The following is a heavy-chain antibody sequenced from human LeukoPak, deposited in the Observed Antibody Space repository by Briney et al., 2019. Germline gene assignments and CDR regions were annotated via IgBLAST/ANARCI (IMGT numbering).Heavy chain of an antibody. Sequence: GASVKVSCKASGYTFTGYYMHWVRQAPGQGLEWMGWINPNSGGTNYAQKFQGRVTMTRDTSISTAYMELSRLRSDDTAVYYCARDWHYDSSGYCYSRLWDYWGQGTLVTVSS. CDR2: INPNSGGT. J-gene: IGHJ4*02. CDR3: ARDWHYDSSGYCYSRLWDY. CDR1: GYTFTGYY. V-gene: IGHV1-2*02. D-gene: IGHD3-22*01.